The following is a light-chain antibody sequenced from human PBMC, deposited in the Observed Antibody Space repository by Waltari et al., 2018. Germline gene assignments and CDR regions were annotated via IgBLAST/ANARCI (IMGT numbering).Light chain of an antibody. CDR3: QQYYSYSWT. J-gene: IGKJ1*01. Sequence: AIRMTQSPSSLSASTGDRVTITCRASQGISSYLAWYQQKPGKAPKLLIDAASTLQIGVPSRFSGSGSGTDFTLTISCLQSEDFATYYCQQYYSYSWTFGQGTKVEIK. CDR2: AAS. CDR1: QGISSY. V-gene: IGKV1-8*01.